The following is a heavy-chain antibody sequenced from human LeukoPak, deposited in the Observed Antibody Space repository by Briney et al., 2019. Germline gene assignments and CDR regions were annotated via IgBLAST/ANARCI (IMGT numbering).Heavy chain of an antibody. V-gene: IGHV1-2*02. J-gene: IGHJ5*02. CDR3: ARASCSGGSCYSDWFDP. CDR2: INPNSGGT. D-gene: IGHD2-15*01. Sequence: ASVKVSCKASGYTFTGYYMHWARQAPGQGLEWMGWINPNSGGTNYAQKFQGRVTMTRDTSISTAYMELSRLRSDDTAVYYCARASCSGGSCYSDWFDPWGQGTLVTVSS. CDR1: GYTFTGYY.